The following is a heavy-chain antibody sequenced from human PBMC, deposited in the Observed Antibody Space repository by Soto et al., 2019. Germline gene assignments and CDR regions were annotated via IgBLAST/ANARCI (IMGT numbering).Heavy chain of an antibody. CDR3: ARDRTGTTTFDY. Sequence: QVQLVQSGAEVKKPGSSVKVSCKASGGTFSSYTISWVRQAPGQGLEWMGRIIPILGIANYAQKFQGRVTITADKPTSTAYMEMSSLRSEDTAVYYCARDRTGTTTFDYWGQGTLVTVSS. D-gene: IGHD1-1*01. CDR1: GGTFSSYT. V-gene: IGHV1-69*08. J-gene: IGHJ4*02. CDR2: IIPILGIA.